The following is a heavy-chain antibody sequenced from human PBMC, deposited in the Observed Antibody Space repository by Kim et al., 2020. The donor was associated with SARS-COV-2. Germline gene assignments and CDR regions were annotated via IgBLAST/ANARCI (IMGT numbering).Heavy chain of an antibody. V-gene: IGHV1-8*01. CDR2: MNPNSGNT. D-gene: IGHD6-13*01. CDR3: ARVKRDSSSWSRPGVGSPRQYFDY. J-gene: IGHJ4*02. Sequence: ASVKVSCKASGYTFTSYDINWVRQATGQGLEWMGWMNPNSGNTGYAQKFQGRVTMTRNTSISTAYMELSSLRSEDTAVYYCARVKRDSSSWSRPGVGSPRQYFDYWGQGTLVTVSS. CDR1: GYTFTSYD.